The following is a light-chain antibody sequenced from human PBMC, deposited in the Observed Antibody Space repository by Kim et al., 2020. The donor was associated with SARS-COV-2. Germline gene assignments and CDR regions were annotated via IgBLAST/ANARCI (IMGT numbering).Light chain of an antibody. CDR3: NSRDSNDNVV. Sequence: VDLGQTVRTTCEGDSIRSYYATWYQQKPGQAPILVIYGKNNRPSGIPDRFSGSSSGDTASLTITGTQAGDEADYYCNSRDSNDNVVFGGGTQLTVL. CDR1: SIRSYY. V-gene: IGLV3-19*01. CDR2: GKN. J-gene: IGLJ2*01.